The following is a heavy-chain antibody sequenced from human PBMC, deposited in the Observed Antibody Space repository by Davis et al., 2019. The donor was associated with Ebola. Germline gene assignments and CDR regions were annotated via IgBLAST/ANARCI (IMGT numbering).Heavy chain of an antibody. CDR1: VYTLTELS. D-gene: IGHD5-18*01. J-gene: IGHJ6*02. V-gene: IGHV1-24*01. Sequence: SVTVSCKVSVYTLTELSMHWVRQAPGKGLEWMGGFDPEDGETIYAQKFQGRVTMTRDTSISTAYMELSRLRSDDTAVYYCARGVDTAMVILDYYGMDVWGQGTTVTVSS. CDR2: FDPEDGET. CDR3: ARGVDTAMVILDYYGMDV.